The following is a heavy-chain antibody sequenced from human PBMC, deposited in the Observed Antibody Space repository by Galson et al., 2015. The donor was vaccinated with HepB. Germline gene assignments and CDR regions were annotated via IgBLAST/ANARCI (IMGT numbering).Heavy chain of an antibody. J-gene: IGHJ4*02. Sequence: SLRLSCAASGFTFSSYAMHWVRQAPGKGLEWVAVISYDGSNKYYADSVKGRFTISRDNSKNTLYLQMGSLRAEDMAVYYCARVHYYGSGSYVHPASKYYFDYWGQGTLVTVSS. V-gene: IGHV3-30*14. D-gene: IGHD3-10*01. CDR1: GFTFSSYA. CDR3: ARVHYYGSGSYVHPASKYYFDY. CDR2: ISYDGSNK.